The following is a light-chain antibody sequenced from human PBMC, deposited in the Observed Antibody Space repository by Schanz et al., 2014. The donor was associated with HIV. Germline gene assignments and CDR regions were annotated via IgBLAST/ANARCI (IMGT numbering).Light chain of an antibody. CDR3: SSFAGSNIPWV. J-gene: IGLJ3*02. V-gene: IGLV2-23*02. CDR1: SNDVGIYNL. Sequence: QSVLTQPASVSGSPGQSITISCTGTSNDVGIYNLVSWYQQHPGKAPKLTIYEVSKRPSGVSNRFSGSKSGNTASLTISGLQPEDEADYYCSSFAGSNIPWVFGGGTKVTVL. CDR2: EVS.